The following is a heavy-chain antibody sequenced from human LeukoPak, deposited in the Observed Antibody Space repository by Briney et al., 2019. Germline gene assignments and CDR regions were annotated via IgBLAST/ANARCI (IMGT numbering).Heavy chain of an antibody. Sequence: GGSLRLSCAAYGFTFSSYATHWVRQAPGKGLEWVAVISYDGSNKYYADSVKGRFTISRDNSKNTLYLQMNSLRAEDAAVYYCARVSEQDYGDYVFDYWGQGTLVTVSS. D-gene: IGHD4-17*01. CDR1: GFTFSSYA. CDR3: ARVSEQDYGDYVFDY. J-gene: IGHJ4*02. CDR2: ISYDGSNK. V-gene: IGHV3-30-3*01.